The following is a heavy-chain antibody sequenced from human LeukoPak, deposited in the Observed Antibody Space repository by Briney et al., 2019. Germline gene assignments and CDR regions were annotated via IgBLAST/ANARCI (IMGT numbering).Heavy chain of an antibody. Sequence: ASVKVPCKASGYTFTSYAMHWVRQAPGQRLEWMGWINAGNGNTKYSQKFQGRVTITRDTSASTAYMELSSLRSEDTAVYYCARDPDIAVAGYFDYWGQGTLVTVSS. CDR3: ARDPDIAVAGYFDY. CDR2: INAGNGNT. V-gene: IGHV1-3*01. J-gene: IGHJ4*02. CDR1: GYTFTSYA. D-gene: IGHD6-19*01.